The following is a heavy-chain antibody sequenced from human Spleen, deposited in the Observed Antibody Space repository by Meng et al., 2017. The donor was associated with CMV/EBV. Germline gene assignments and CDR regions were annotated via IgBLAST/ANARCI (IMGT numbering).Heavy chain of an antibody. D-gene: IGHD3-3*01. J-gene: IGHJ4*02. Sequence: GESLKISCAASGFTVSSNYMSWVRQAPGKGLEWVGHIKSKADGGTADYAAPVKGRFTISRDDSKNTLYLQMNSLKTEDTALYYCTSTYYDFWSDYYTDYWGQGTLVTVSS. CDR1: GFTVSSNY. CDR3: TSTYYDFWSDYYTDY. CDR2: IKSKADGGTA. V-gene: IGHV3-15*01.